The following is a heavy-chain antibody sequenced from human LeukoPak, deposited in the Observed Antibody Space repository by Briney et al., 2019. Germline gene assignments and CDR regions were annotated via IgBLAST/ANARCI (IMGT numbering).Heavy chain of an antibody. D-gene: IGHD6-19*01. CDR2: ISSNSSDI. CDR3: ARHLPAVADRGEFDY. V-gene: IGHV3-21*01. CDR1: GFTFSSYS. Sequence: GGSLRLSCAASGFTFSSYSMNWVRQAPGKGLEWVSSISSNSSDIYYVDSVKGRFTISRDNAKNSLYLQMNSLRAEDTAVYYCARHLPAVADRGEFDYWGQGTLVSVSS. J-gene: IGHJ4*02.